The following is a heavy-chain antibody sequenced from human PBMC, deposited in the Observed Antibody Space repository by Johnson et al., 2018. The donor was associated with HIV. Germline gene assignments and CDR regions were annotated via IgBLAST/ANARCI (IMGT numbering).Heavy chain of an antibody. Sequence: VQLVESGGGVVQPGGSLRLSCAASGFTFSSYWMSWVRQAPGKGLEWVANIKQDGSEKYYVDSVKGRFTISRDNAKNSLYLQMKRLRAGDTAVYYCAKDQWSSSWTNDAFDFWGQGTVVTVSS. V-gene: IGHV3-7*01. CDR3: AKDQWSSSWTNDAFDF. D-gene: IGHD6-13*01. J-gene: IGHJ3*01. CDR1: GFTFSSYW. CDR2: IKQDGSEK.